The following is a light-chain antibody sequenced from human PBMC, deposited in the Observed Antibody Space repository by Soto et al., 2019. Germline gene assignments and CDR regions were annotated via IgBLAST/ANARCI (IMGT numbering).Light chain of an antibody. CDR3: SSFAGRNILV. J-gene: IGLJ2*01. CDR2: EVS. V-gene: IGLV2-8*01. CDR1: SSDVGGYNY. Sequence: QPALTQPPSASGSPGQSVTISCTGTSSDVGGYNYVSWYQQHPGKAPKLMIYEVSKRPSGVPDRFSGSKSGNTASLTVSGLQAEDEADYYCSSFAGRNILVFGGGTKLTVL.